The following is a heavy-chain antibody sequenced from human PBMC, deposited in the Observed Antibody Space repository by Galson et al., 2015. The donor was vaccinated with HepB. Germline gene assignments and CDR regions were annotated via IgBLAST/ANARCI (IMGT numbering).Heavy chain of an antibody. CDR2: ISGDNANT. CDR3: ARGGYSYGKFDY. Sequence: SVKVSCKASGYTFSRYGISWARQAPGQGLEWMGWISGDNANTNYAQKLQGRVTMTTDTSTSTAYMELTSLRSDDTAVYYCARGGYSYGKFDYWGQGTLVTVSS. D-gene: IGHD5-18*01. CDR1: GYTFSRYG. J-gene: IGHJ4*02. V-gene: IGHV1-18*01.